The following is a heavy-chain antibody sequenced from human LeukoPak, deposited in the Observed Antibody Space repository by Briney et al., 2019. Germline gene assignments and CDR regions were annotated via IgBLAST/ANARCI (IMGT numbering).Heavy chain of an antibody. Sequence: GGSLRLSCAASGFTFSSYGMHWVRQAPGKGLEWVAVISYDGSNKYYADSVKGRFTISRDNSKNTLYLQMNSLRAEDTAVYYCAREVRYYYMDVWGKGTTVTISS. CDR3: AREVRYYYMDV. V-gene: IGHV3-30*03. CDR2: ISYDGSNK. CDR1: GFTFSSYG. J-gene: IGHJ6*03.